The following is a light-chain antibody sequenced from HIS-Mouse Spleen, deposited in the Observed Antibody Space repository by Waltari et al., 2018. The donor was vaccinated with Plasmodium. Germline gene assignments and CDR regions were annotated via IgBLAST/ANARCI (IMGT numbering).Light chain of an antibody. Sequence: DIQLPHPLPSLTASVGHRVTITCRASQSISSYLIWYQQKPGKAPKLLIYAASSLQSGVPSRFSGSGSGTDFTLTISSLQPEDFATYYCQQSYSTPLTFGGGTKVEIK. CDR2: AAS. J-gene: IGKJ4*01. V-gene: IGKV1-39*01. CDR3: QQSYSTPLT. CDR1: QSISSY.